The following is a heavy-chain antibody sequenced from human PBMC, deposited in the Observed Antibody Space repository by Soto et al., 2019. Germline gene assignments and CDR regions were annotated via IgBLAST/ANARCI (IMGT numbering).Heavy chain of an antibody. Sequence: ASVKVSCKASGYTFTSYGISWVRQAPGQGLEWMGWISAYNGNTNYAQKLQGRVTMTADTSTSTAYMELRSLRSDDTAVYYCARGHIPEYYYGSGKPYGMDVWGQGTTVTVSS. CDR1: GYTFTSYG. D-gene: IGHD3-10*01. CDR3: ARGHIPEYYYGSGKPYGMDV. J-gene: IGHJ6*02. CDR2: ISAYNGNT. V-gene: IGHV1-18*01.